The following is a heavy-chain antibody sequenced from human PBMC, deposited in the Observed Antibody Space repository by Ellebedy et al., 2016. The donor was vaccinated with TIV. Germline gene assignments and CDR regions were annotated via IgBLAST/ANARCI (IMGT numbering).Heavy chain of an antibody. CDR1: AFTFSSYW. CDR2: IDRDGSST. Sequence: GESLKISXGASAFTFSSYWMHLVRPAPGKGLVWISRIDRDGSSTTYADFLKGRFTISRDNGKNTLYLQMNNLRDEDTGVYYCAREFYGAEGSRSQLSLYYNGMDDWGQGTTVTVSS. J-gene: IGHJ6*02. D-gene: IGHD3-10*01. V-gene: IGHV3-74*01. CDR3: AREFYGAEGSRSQLSLYYNGMDD.